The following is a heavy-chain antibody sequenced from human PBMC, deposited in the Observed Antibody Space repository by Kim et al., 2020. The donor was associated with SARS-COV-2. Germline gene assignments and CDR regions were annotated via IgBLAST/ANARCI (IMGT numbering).Heavy chain of an antibody. J-gene: IGHJ3*01. CDR1: GFTLSDSW. D-gene: IGHD5-12*01. CDR3: AKNQWLLIDIFNV. Sequence: GGSLRLSCAASGFTLSDSWMSWVRQAPGKGLEWVANIKQDGSEKDYVDSVKGRFTISRDNAKNSLYLQMSTLRAEDTAVYYCAKNQWLLIDIFNVWGEG. CDR2: IKQDGSEK. V-gene: IGHV3-7*03.